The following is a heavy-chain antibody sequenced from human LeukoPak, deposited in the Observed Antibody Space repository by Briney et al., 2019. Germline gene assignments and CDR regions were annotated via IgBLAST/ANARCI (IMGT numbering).Heavy chain of an antibody. Sequence: PGGSLRLSCAASGFAFNTYAMHWVRQAPGQGLEWVALIWHDGGHKFYSNSVRGQFTISRDNSKNTVSLQMNNLRPEDTAVYYCASGSGQWLALGYWGQGTLVTVSS. J-gene: IGHJ4*02. CDR3: ASGSGQWLALGY. CDR1: GFAFNTYA. CDR2: IWHDGGHK. D-gene: IGHD6-19*01. V-gene: IGHV3-33*01.